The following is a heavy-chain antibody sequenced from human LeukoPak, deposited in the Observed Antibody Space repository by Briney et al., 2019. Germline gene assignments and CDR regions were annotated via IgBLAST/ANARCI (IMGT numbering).Heavy chain of an antibody. CDR1: GFTFCDYS. CDR3: AKLTRGYFQH. J-gene: IGHJ1*01. Sequence: GGAPGHSCAAPGFTFCDYSQQRGRQTPGEGLEWVSLISWDGGSTYYADSVKGRFTISRDNSKNSLYLQMNSLRAEDTALYYCAKLTRGYFQHWGQGTLVTVSS. CDR2: ISWDGGST. V-gene: IGHV3-43D*03.